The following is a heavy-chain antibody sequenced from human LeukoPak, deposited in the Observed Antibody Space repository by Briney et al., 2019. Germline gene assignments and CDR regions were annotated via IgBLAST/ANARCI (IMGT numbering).Heavy chain of an antibody. J-gene: IGHJ4*02. CDR2: IIPIFGTA. D-gene: IGHD1-26*01. Sequence: SVKVSCKASGYTFTGYYMHWVRQAPGQGLEWMGGIIPIFGTANYAQKFQGRVTITADESTSTAYMELSSLRSEDTAVYYCARADSGSYGNDYWGQGTLVTVSS. CDR1: GYTFTGYY. V-gene: IGHV1-69*13. CDR3: ARADSGSYGNDY.